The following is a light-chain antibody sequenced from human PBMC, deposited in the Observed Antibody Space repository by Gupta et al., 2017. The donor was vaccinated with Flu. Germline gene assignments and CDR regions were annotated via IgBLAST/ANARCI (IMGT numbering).Light chain of an antibody. CDR3: KQDLQTFA. CDR1: QGRLHSNGYNY. V-gene: IGKV2-28*01. CDR2: LGS. Sequence: DIVMTQSPLSLPVTPGEPASIPCRSSQGRLHSNGYNYLDWYPQKPGQSPQLLIYLGSKRAFGVPVRFSGSGSGTDFTLKISRVEAEDVGVYYGKQDLQTFAFGHGTKVDIK. J-gene: IGKJ3*01.